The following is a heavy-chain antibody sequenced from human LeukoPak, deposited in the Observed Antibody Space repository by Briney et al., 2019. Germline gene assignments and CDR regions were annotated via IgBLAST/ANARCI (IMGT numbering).Heavy chain of an antibody. D-gene: IGHD3-3*01. CDR3: ARGVVIPTKNYYYYGMDV. J-gene: IGHJ6*02. Sequence: ASVTVSCKASGYTFTSYYIHWVRQAPGQGLEWMGIINPSGGSTSYAQKFQGRVTMTRDTSTSTVYMELSSLRSEDTAVYYCARGVVIPTKNYYYYGMDVWGQGTTVTVSS. CDR1: GYTFTSYY. CDR2: INPSGGST. V-gene: IGHV1-46*01.